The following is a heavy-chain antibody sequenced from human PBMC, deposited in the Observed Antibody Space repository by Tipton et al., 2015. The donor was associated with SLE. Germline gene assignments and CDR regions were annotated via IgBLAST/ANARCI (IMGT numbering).Heavy chain of an antibody. D-gene: IGHD1-26*01. J-gene: IGHJ4*02. CDR1: GGSISSSSYY. CDR2: IYYSGST. V-gene: IGHV4-31*03. Sequence: TLSLTCTVSGGSISSSSYYWGWIRQHPGKGLEWIGYIYYSGSTYYNPSLKSRVTISVDTSKNQFSLKLSSVTAADTAVYYCARDIGGSYYVEIDYWGQGTLVTVSS. CDR3: ARDIGGSYYVEIDY.